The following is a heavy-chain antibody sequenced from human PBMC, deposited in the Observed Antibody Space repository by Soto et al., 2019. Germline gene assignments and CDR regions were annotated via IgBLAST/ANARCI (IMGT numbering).Heavy chain of an antibody. D-gene: IGHD3-3*01. V-gene: IGHV3-33*01. Sequence: PGGSLRLSCAASGFTFSSYGMHWVRQAPGKGLEWVAVIWYDGSNKYYADSVKGRFTISRDNSKNTLYLQMNSLRAEDTAVYYCARDQQSYYDFIYYMDVWGKGTTVNVSS. J-gene: IGHJ6*03. CDR3: ARDQQSYYDFIYYMDV. CDR1: GFTFSSYG. CDR2: IWYDGSNK.